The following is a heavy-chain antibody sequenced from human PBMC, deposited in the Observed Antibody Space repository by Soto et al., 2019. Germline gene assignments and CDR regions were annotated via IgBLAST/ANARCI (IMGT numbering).Heavy chain of an antibody. V-gene: IGHV4-31*03. Sequence: QVQLQESGPGLVKPSQTLSLTCTVSGGSISSGGYYWSGIRQHAGKGLEWIGYIYYSGSTYYNPSLKSRFTRSGDTSKNQFSLKLSFVTAADTAVYYCARDRGRSGYDYNWFDPWGQGTLVTVSS. D-gene: IGHD3-3*01. CDR2: IYYSGST. J-gene: IGHJ5*02. CDR1: GGSISSGGYY. CDR3: ARDRGRSGYDYNWFDP.